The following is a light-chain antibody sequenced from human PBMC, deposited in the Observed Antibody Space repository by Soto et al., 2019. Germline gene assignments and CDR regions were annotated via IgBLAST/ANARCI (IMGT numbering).Light chain of an antibody. CDR3: QQYGSSGT. V-gene: IGKV3-20*01. CDR1: QSVSNNY. Sequence: EIVLTQSPVSLSLSPGEGATLSCSASQSVSNNYLTWYQQKPGQAPRLLIYGASNRATGIPDRFSGSGSGKDFTLTISRLEPEDFAVYYCQQYGSSGTFGQGTKVDIK. J-gene: IGKJ1*01. CDR2: GAS.